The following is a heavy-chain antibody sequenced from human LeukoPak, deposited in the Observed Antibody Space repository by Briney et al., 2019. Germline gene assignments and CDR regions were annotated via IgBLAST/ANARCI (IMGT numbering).Heavy chain of an antibody. V-gene: IGHV3-23*01. D-gene: IGHD5-12*01. Sequence: GGSLRLSCAASGFTFSSYAMSWVRQAPGKGLEWVSAISRSGDNTYYADSVKGRFTISRDNSKSTLYLQVNRLRAEDTAVYYCAKQGYTTSWLYFDYWGQGTLVTVSS. J-gene: IGHJ4*02. CDR3: AKQGYTTSWLYFDY. CDR1: GFTFSSYA. CDR2: ISRSGDNT.